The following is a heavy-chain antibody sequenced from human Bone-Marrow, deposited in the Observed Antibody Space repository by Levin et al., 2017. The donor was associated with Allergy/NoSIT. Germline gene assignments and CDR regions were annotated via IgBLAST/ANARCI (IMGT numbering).Heavy chain of an antibody. CDR3: ARSWEMATRGFDP. J-gene: IGHJ5*02. V-gene: IGHV1-18*01. CDR2: ITPYNGNT. D-gene: IGHD5-24*01. CDR1: GYNFPNFA. Sequence: ASVKVSCKASGYNFPNFAISWVRQAPGQGLEWMGWITPYNGNTNSAQKFQGRVSMTTDISTSTAYMEVRSLRSDDTAVYYCARSWEMATRGFDPWGQGTLVPVSS.